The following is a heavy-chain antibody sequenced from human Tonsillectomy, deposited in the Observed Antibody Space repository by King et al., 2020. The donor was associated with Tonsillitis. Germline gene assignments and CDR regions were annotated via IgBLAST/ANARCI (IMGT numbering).Heavy chain of an antibody. CDR1: GFTVSSNY. J-gene: IGHJ3*02. Sequence: VQLVESGGGLIQPGGSLRLSCAASGFTVSSNYMSWVRQAPGKGMEWVSVIYSGGSTYYADSVKGRFTISRDNSKNTLYLQMNSLRAEDTAVYYCAAYRGDSSGYPAFDIWGQGTMVTVSS. CDR3: AAYRGDSSGYPAFDI. V-gene: IGHV3-53*01. D-gene: IGHD3-22*01. CDR2: IYSGGST.